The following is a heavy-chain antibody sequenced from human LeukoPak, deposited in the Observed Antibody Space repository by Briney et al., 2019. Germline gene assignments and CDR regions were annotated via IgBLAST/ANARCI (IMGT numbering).Heavy chain of an antibody. V-gene: IGHV3-23*01. CDR3: AKLDSSGYLGYFDY. D-gene: IGHD3-22*01. CDR1: GFTFSSYA. Sequence: GVLRLSCAASGFTFSSYAISWVRQAPGKGLEWVSAISGSGGSTYYADSVKGRFTISRDNSKNTLYLQMNSLRAEDTAVYYCAKLDSSGYLGYFDYWGQGTLVTVSS. J-gene: IGHJ4*02. CDR2: ISGSGGST.